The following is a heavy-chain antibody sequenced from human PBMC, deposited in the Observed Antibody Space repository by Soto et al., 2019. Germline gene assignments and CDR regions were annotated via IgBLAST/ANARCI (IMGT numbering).Heavy chain of an antibody. V-gene: IGHV4-39*01. D-gene: IGHD2-2*01. CDR3: ARHRTRDCSSTSCYVLHYYYYYYYMDV. Sequence: SETLSLTCTVSGGSISSSSYYWGWIRQPPGKGLEWIGSIYYSGSTYYNPSLKSRVTISVDTSKNQFSLKLSSVTAADTAVYYCARHRTRDCSSTSCYVLHYYYYYYYMDVWGKGTTVTVSS. CDR1: GGSISSSSYY. CDR2: IYYSGST. J-gene: IGHJ6*03.